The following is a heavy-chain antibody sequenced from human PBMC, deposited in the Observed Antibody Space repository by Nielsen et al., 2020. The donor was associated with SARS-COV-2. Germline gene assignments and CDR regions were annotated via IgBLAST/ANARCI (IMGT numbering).Heavy chain of an antibody. V-gene: IGHV4-39*07. CDR1: GGSISSSSYY. CDR2: TYYSGST. Sequence: SETLSLTCTVSGGSISSSSYYWGWIRQPPGTGLEWIGSTYYSGSTYYNPSLKSRVTISVDTSKNQFSLKLSSVTAADTAVYYCARVYGSGSYNYYGMDVWGQGTTVTVSS. D-gene: IGHD3-10*01. J-gene: IGHJ6*02. CDR3: ARVYGSGSYNYYGMDV.